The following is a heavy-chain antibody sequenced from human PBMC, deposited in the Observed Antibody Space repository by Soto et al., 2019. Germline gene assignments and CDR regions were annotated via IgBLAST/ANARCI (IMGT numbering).Heavy chain of an antibody. CDR2: ISYDGSNK. V-gene: IGHV3-30*18. D-gene: IGHD6-19*01. CDR1: GFTFSSYG. CDR3: VKDGSSGWPYYYGMDV. Sequence: GGSLRLSCAASGFTFSSYGMHWVRQAPGKGPEWVAVISYDGSNKYYADSLKGRFTVSRDNSKNTLYLQMSSLRAEDTAVYYCVKDGSSGWPYYYGMDVWGQGTTVTVSS. J-gene: IGHJ6*02.